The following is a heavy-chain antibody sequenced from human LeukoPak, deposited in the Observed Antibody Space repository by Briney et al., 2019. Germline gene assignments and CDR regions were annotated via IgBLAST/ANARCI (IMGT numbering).Heavy chain of an antibody. CDR3: ARVLRYFDWLVPPDY. CDR1: GYSFTSYW. J-gene: IGHJ4*02. CDR2: IYPGDSDT. Sequence: GESLKISCKGSGYSFTSYWIGWVRQMPGKGLEWMGIIYPGDSDTRYSPSFQGQVTVSAHKSISTAYLQWSSLKASDTAMYYCARVLRYFDWLVPPDYWGQGTLVTVSS. V-gene: IGHV5-51*01. D-gene: IGHD3-9*01.